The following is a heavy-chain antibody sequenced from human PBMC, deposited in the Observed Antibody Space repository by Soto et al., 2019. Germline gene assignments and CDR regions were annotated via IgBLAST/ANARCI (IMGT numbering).Heavy chain of an antibody. Sequence: GLEWMGGIIPIFGTANYAQKFQGRVTITADESTSTAYMELSSLRSEDTAVYYCARDQFVGATTFYYYGMDVWGQGTTVTVFS. D-gene: IGHD1-26*01. CDR3: ARDQFVGATTFYYYGMDV. CDR2: IIPIFGTA. J-gene: IGHJ6*02. V-gene: IGHV1-69*01.